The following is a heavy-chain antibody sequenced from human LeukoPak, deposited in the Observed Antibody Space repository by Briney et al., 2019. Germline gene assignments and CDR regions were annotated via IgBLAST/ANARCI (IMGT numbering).Heavy chain of an antibody. CDR2: INSDGSEG. D-gene: IGHD5-24*01. J-gene: IGHJ4*02. CDR3: AKEGRSLQTY. Sequence: GGSLRLSRAVSGFTFSGFWMSWSRQAPGKGLEWVASINSDGSEGYYADVVKGRFTISRDNAKNSLYLQMNSLRVEDTAVYYCAKEGRSLQTYWGQGTLVTVSS. CDR1: GFTFSGFW. V-gene: IGHV3-7*03.